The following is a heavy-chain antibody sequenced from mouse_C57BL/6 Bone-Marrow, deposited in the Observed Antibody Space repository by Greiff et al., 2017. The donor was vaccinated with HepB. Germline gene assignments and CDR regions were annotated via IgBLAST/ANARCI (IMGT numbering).Heavy chain of an antibody. D-gene: IGHD3-2*02. CDR3: ARQLRLPFAY. V-gene: IGHV1-54*01. J-gene: IGHJ3*01. CDR1: GYAFTNYL. CDR2: IYPGDGDT. Sequence: QVHVKQSGAELVRPGTSVKVSCKASGYAFTNYLIEWVKQRPGKGLEWIGRIYPGDGDTNYNGKFKGKATLTADKSSSTAYMQLSSLTSEDSAVYFCARQLRLPFAYWGQGTLVTVSA.